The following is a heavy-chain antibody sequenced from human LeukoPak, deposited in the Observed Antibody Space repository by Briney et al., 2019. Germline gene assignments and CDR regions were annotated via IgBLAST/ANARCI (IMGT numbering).Heavy chain of an antibody. CDR1: GFTVSSNY. J-gene: IGHJ4*02. V-gene: IGHV3-53*05. D-gene: IGHD4-23*01. CDR2: IYSGGST. Sequence: GGSLRLSCAASGFTVSSNYMSWVRQAPGKGLEWVSVIYSGGSTYYADSVKGRFTISRDNSKNTLYLQMNSLRAEDTAVYYCAKLPTTGGGNRSTLDYWGQGTLVTVSS. CDR3: AKLPTTGGGNRSTLDY.